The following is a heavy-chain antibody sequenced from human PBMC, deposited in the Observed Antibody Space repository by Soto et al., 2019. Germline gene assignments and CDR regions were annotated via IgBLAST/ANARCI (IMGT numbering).Heavy chain of an antibody. CDR3: AKDRRTFALRSDFDY. V-gene: IGHV3-23*01. J-gene: IGHJ4*02. D-gene: IGHD6-19*01. CDR1: GFTFSSYA. CDR2: ISGSDGST. Sequence: PGGSLRLSCAASGFTFSSYAMNWVRQAPGKGLEWLSTISGSDGSTYYADSVKGRFTISRDNSKNTLYLQMDSLRAEDTAVYYCAKDRRTFALRSDFDYWGQGTLVTVSS.